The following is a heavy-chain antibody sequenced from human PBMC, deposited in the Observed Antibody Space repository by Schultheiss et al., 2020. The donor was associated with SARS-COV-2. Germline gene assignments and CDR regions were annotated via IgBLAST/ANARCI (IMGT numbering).Heavy chain of an antibody. J-gene: IGHJ2*01. D-gene: IGHD3-3*01. CDR2: INAGNGNT. CDR1: GFTFTSND. Sequence: ASVKVSCKASGFTFTSNDFNWVRQAAGQGLEWMGWINAGNGNTKYSQKFQGRVTMTTDTSTNTAYMELRSLRSDDTAVYYCARDRYDFWSGYVSYWYFDLWGRGTLVTVSS. V-gene: IGHV1-18*01. CDR3: ARDRYDFWSGYVSYWYFDL.